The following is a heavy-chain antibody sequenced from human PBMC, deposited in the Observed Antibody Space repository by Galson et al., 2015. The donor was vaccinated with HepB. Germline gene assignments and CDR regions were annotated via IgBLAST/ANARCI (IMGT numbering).Heavy chain of an antibody. V-gene: IGHV3-30-3*01. Sequence: SLGLSCAASGFSFNYFPMHWVRQAPGKGLEWVAVISYTGSYTAYADFGRGRFTISRDNSKNALYLQMNSLRVEDTALYYCVRPRGAGAGDYQNWYFDLWGRGTLVTVTS. CDR1: GFSFNYFP. CDR3: VRPRGAGAGDYQNWYFDL. J-gene: IGHJ2*01. CDR2: ISYTGSYT. D-gene: IGHD4-17*01.